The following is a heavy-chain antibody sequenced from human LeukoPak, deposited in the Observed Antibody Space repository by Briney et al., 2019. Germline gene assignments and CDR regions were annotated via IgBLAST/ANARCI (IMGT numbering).Heavy chain of an antibody. CDR3: ARVGVGESSDYYYYYYMDV. CDR2: IIPIFGTA. Sequence: SVTVSCTASVGTFIIYAISWVRQAPGQGLEWMGRIIPIFGTANYAQKFQGRVTITADKSTSTAYMELSSLRSEDTAVYYCARVGVGESSDYYYYYYMDVWGKGTTVTVSS. V-gene: IGHV1-69*06. J-gene: IGHJ6*03. CDR1: VGTFIIYA. D-gene: IGHD3-10*01.